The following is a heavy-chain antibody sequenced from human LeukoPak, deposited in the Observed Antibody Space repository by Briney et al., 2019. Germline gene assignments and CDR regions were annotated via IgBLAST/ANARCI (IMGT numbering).Heavy chain of an antibody. J-gene: IGHJ6*03. V-gene: IGHV3-9*01. D-gene: IGHD2/OR15-2a*01. CDR3: AKDAYGGATFFYYMDV. CDR1: GFTFDDYA. CDR2: ISWNSGNI. Sequence: PGGSLRLSCAGSGFTFDDYAMHWVRQTPGKGLKWVSGISWNSGNIAYADFVGGRFTISRDNAKNSLSLQMNSLSDEDTAVYYCAKDAYGGATFFYYMDVWGKGTTVTVSS.